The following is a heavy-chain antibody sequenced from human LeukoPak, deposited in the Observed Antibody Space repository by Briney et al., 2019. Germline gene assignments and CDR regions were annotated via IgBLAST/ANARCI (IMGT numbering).Heavy chain of an antibody. Sequence: ASVKVSCKASGYTFTSYDINWVRHATGQGLEWMGWMNPNSGNTGYAQKFQGRVTMTRNTSISTAYMELSSLRSEDTAVYYCARGLSTGSLLGYWGQGTLVTVSS. CDR3: ARGLSTGSLLGY. CDR2: MNPNSGNT. J-gene: IGHJ4*02. CDR1: GYTFTSYD. D-gene: IGHD7-27*01. V-gene: IGHV1-8*01.